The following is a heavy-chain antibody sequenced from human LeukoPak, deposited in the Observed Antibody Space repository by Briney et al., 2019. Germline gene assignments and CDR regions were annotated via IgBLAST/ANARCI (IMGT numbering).Heavy chain of an antibody. CDR2: IYYSGST. D-gene: IGHD1-26*01. CDR1: GGSVSSYD. V-gene: IGHV4-59*02. CDR3: ATYSGSYAIGH. J-gene: IGHJ4*02. Sequence: SETLSLTCTVSGGSVSSYDWSWIRQPPGKGLEWIGSIYYSGSTTYNPSLESRVTISVDTSTNQFSLKLSSVTAADTAMYYCATYSGSYAIGHWGQGTLVTVSS.